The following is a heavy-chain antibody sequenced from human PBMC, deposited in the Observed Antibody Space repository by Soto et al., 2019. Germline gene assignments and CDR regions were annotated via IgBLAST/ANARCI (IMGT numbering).Heavy chain of an antibody. Sequence: SETLSLTCTVSGGSISSGDYYWSWIRQPPGKGLEWIGYIYYSGSTYYNPSLKSRVTISVDTSKNQFSLKLSSVTAADTAVYYCARAVVSSSEFFDYWGQGTLVTVSS. J-gene: IGHJ4*02. D-gene: IGHD6-6*01. CDR2: IYYSGST. V-gene: IGHV4-30-4*01. CDR3: ARAVVSSSEFFDY. CDR1: GGSISSGDYY.